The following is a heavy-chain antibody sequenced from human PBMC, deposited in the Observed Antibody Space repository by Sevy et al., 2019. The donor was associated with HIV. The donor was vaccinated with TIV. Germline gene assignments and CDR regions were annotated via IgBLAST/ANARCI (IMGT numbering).Heavy chain of an antibody. D-gene: IGHD1-26*01. CDR3: ATPKGIVGATNYFHY. V-gene: IGHV3-30*03. Sequence: GGSLRLSCAASGFTFSSYAMHWVRQTPGKGLEWVAIISSDGSTQYYADSVKGRFTISRDSSKNTLYLQINSLRDEDTAVYYCATPKGIVGATNYFHYWGQGTLVTVSS. J-gene: IGHJ1*01. CDR1: GFTFSSYA. CDR2: ISSDGSTQ.